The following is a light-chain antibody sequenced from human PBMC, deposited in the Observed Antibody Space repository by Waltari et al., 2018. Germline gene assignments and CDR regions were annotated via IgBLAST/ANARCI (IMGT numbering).Light chain of an antibody. CDR2: GKN. CDR1: SLRSYS. CDR3: DSRDISGNLFVV. V-gene: IGLV3-19*01. J-gene: IGLJ2*01. Sequence: SSELTQDPAVSVALGQTVRITCQGDSLRSYSANWYQQKPGQAPVLVIYGKNNRPSGIPDRFSGSSSGNTASLTITGAQAEDEADYYCDSRDISGNLFVVFGGGPKLTVL.